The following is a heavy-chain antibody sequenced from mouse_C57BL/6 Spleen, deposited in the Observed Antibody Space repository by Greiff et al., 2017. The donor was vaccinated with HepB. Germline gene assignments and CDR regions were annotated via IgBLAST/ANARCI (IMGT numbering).Heavy chain of an antibody. CDR1: GYSITSGYY. D-gene: IGHD2-1*01. Sequence: EVKLLESGPGLVKPSQSLSLTCSVTGYSITSGYYWNWIRQFPGNKLEWMGYISYDGSNNYNPSLKNRISITRDTSKNQFFLKLNSVTTEDTATYYCARDLGGNYYFDYWGQGTTLTVSS. V-gene: IGHV3-6*01. J-gene: IGHJ2*01. CDR2: ISYDGSN. CDR3: ARDLGGNYYFDY.